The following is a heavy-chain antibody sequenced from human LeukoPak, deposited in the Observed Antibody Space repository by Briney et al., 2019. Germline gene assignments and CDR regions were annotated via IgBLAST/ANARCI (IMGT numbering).Heavy chain of an antibody. J-gene: IGHJ3*02. CDR3: ARSGTHDAFDI. CDR1: GYTFTSYY. D-gene: IGHD1-1*01. V-gene: IGHV1-46*01. Sequence: ASVKVSCKSSGYTFTSYYMHWVRQAPGQGLEWMGIINPSGGSTSYAQKFQGRVTMTRDTSTSTVYMELSSLRSEDTAVYYCARSGTHDAFDIWGQGTMVTVSS. CDR2: INPSGGST.